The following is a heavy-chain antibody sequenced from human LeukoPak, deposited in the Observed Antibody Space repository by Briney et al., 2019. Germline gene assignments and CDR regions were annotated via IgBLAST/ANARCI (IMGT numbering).Heavy chain of an antibody. D-gene: IGHD5-18*01. Sequence: ASVMLSFKASGYTFTNYGITWVRQAPGQGLEWMGWISAYNGNTNYAQKLQGRVTMTTDTSTSTAYMELRSLRSDDTAVYYCARDDGYSYVHDFDYWGQGSLVTVSS. CDR3: ARDDGYSYVHDFDY. CDR2: ISAYNGNT. V-gene: IGHV1-18*01. CDR1: GYTFTNYG. J-gene: IGHJ4*02.